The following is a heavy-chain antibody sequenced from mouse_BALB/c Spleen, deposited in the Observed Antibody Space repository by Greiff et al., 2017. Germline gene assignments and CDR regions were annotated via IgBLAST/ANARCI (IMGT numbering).Heavy chain of an antibody. V-gene: IGHV5-17*02. CDR2: ISSGSSTI. CDR1: GFTFSSFG. J-gene: IGHJ1*01. CDR3: ARSDGYWYFDV. Sequence: DVMLVESGGGLVQPGGSRKLSCAASGFTFSSFGMHWVRQAPEKGLEWVAYISSGSSTIYYADTVKGRFTISRDNPKNTLFLQMTSLRSEDTAMYYCARSDGYWYFDVWGAGTTVTVSS.